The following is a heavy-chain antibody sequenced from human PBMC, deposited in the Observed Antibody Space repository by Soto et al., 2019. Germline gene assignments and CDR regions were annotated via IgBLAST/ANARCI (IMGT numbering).Heavy chain of an antibody. Sequence: VASVRVSCKXSGGTFSSYAISWVRQAPGQGLEWMGGIIPIFGTANYAQKFQGRVTITADESTSTAYMELSSLRSEDTAVYYCARRKYCSSTSCYYYYGMDVWGQGTTVTVSS. CDR1: GGTFSSYA. CDR3: ARRKYCSSTSCYYYYGMDV. V-gene: IGHV1-69*13. CDR2: IIPIFGTA. J-gene: IGHJ6*02. D-gene: IGHD2-2*01.